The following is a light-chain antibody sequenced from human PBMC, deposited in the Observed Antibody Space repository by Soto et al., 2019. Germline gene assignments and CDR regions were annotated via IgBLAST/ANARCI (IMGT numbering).Light chain of an antibody. J-gene: IGKJ1*01. CDR1: QSVRSNF. V-gene: IGKV3-20*01. CDR2: GAS. CDR3: QSYDSLRT. Sequence: EIVLTQSPGTLSLSPGXRATLSCRASQSVRSNFLAWYQQKPGQAPRLLIYGASNRATGIPDRFSGSGSGTDFTLTITRLEPEDFAMYYCQSYDSLRTFRQGTKEDIK.